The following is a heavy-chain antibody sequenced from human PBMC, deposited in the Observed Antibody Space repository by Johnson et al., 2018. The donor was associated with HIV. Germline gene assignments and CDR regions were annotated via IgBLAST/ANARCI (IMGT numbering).Heavy chain of an antibody. CDR1: GFTFSSYP. CDR2: ISFDGSNK. CDR3: AKDLFYDTHAFDI. V-gene: IGHV3-30*04. Sequence: QVQLVESGGGVVQPGRSLRLSCAASGFTFSSYPMHWVRQAPGKGLEWVAVISFDGSNKYYTDSVTGRFTISRDNSKNTLYLQMNSLRAEDTAVYYCAKDLFYDTHAFDIWGQGTMVTVSS. J-gene: IGHJ3*02. D-gene: IGHD2/OR15-2a*01.